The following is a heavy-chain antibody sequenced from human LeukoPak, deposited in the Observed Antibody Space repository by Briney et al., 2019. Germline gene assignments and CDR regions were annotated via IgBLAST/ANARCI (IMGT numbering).Heavy chain of an antibody. J-gene: IGHJ4*02. Sequence: GGSLRLSCAASGFTFSSYWMSWVRQAPGKGLEWVANIKQDGSEKYYVDSVKGRFTISRDNAKNSLYLQMNSLRAEDTAVYYCARDGPYCSSTSCYSDYWGQGTLVTVSS. D-gene: IGHD2-2*01. V-gene: IGHV3-7*01. CDR3: ARDGPYCSSTSCYSDY. CDR2: IKQDGSEK. CDR1: GFTFSSYW.